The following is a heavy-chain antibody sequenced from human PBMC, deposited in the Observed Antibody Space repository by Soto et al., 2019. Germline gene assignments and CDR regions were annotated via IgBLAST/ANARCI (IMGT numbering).Heavy chain of an antibody. J-gene: IGHJ4*02. Sequence: ASVKVSCKASGYTFTSYYMHWVRQAPGQGLEWMGIINPSGGSTSYAQKFQGRVTMTRDTSTSTVYMELSSLRSEDTAVYYCARDRDRGSYSPDQYYFDYWGQGTLVTVSS. CDR1: GYTFTSYY. V-gene: IGHV1-46*01. CDR3: ARDRDRGSYSPDQYYFDY. D-gene: IGHD1-26*01. CDR2: INPSGGST.